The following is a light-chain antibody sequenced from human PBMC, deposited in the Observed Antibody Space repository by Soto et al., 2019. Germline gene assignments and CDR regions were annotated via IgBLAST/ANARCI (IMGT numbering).Light chain of an antibody. CDR3: QQYYSYPPCT. CDR1: QGIRRY. J-gene: IGKJ1*01. CDR2: AAS. Sequence: AIRMTKSPSAFSASTGVRVTITCRASQGIRRYLAWYQQKPGKAHNILIYAASTLQSGVPSRFNGSGSGTDFTLTISCLQSEDFATYYCQQYYSYPPCTFGQGTKVEIK. V-gene: IGKV1-8*01.